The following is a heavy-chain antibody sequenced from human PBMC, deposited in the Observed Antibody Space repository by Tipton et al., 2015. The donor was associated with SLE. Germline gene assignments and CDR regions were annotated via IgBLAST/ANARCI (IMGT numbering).Heavy chain of an antibody. CDR1: GFTFSSYA. Sequence: PLRLSCVGSGFTFSSYAIHWVRQAPGKGLEWVADISSEGTLKYYADSVKGRFTISKDNSRNTLHLEMNSLRTDDTAIYYCARGLSFWYFDVWGRSTLVTVSS. CDR3: ARGLSFWYFDV. J-gene: IGHJ2*01. V-gene: IGHV3-30*01. D-gene: IGHD3-10*01. CDR2: ISSEGTLK.